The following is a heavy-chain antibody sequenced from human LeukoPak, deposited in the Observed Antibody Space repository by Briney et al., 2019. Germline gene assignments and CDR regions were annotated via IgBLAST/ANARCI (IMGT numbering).Heavy chain of an antibody. V-gene: IGHV4-61*02. CDR1: GGSTSSGRYY. CDR2: IYNIGST. J-gene: IGHJ4*02. Sequence: SETLSLTCTVSGGSTSSGRYYWSWIRQPAGKGLEWIGRIYNIGSTNYNPSLESRVTISVDTSKNQFSLKLSSVTAADTAVYYCARDPRDGYIYYFDYWGQGTLVTVSS. D-gene: IGHD5-24*01. CDR3: ARDPRDGYIYYFDY.